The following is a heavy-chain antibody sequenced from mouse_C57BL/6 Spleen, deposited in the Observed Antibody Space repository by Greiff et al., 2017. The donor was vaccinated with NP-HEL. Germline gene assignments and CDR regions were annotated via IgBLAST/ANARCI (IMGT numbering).Heavy chain of an antibody. Sequence: VQLQQSGAELVKPGASVKLSCKASGYTFTSYWMHWVKQRPGQGLEWIGMIHPNSGSTNYNEKFKSKATLTVDKSSSTTYMQLSSLTSEDSAVYDCARESGSITTLDYWGQGTTLTVSS. V-gene: IGHV1-64*01. CDR3: ARESGSITTLDY. D-gene: IGHD1-1*01. CDR2: IHPNSGST. CDR1: GYTFTSYW. J-gene: IGHJ2*01.